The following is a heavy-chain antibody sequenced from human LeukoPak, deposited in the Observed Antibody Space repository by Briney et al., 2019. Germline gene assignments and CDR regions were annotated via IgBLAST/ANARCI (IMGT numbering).Heavy chain of an antibody. V-gene: IGHV3-74*01. CDR2: IHSDGSAT. J-gene: IGHJ4*02. CDR3: ARSVFGASSRGLDY. Sequence: PEGSLSLSCAASGFTFSNYWMHWVRQAPGKGLVLVSRIHSDGSATYYADSVSSRFTISRDNAKNTLYLQMDSLRAEDTAVYYCARSVFGASSRGLDYWGQGILVTVSS. D-gene: IGHD2-15*01. CDR1: GFTFSNYW.